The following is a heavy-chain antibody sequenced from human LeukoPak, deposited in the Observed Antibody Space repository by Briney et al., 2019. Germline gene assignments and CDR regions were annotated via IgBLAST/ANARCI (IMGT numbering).Heavy chain of an antibody. V-gene: IGHV1-69*05. J-gene: IGHJ4*02. Sequence: SVKVSCKASGGTLSSYAISWVRQAPGQGLEWMGRILPIFGTSNYAQKFQGRVTITTDESTSTVYMELSSLRSEDTAVYCCARGYDSSAYYPGWGQGTLVIVSS. CDR3: ARGYDSSAYYPG. CDR1: GGTLSSYA. D-gene: IGHD3-22*01. CDR2: ILPIFGTS.